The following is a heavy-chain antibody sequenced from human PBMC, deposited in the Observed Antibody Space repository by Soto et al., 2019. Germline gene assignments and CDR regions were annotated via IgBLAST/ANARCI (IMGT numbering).Heavy chain of an antibody. CDR1: GFTFSSYS. CDR2: ISYDGSNK. V-gene: IGHV3-30-3*01. J-gene: IGHJ6*02. Sequence: GGSLSLSCAASGFTFSSYSMHWVRQAPGKGLEWVAVISYDGSNKYYADSVKGRFTISRDNSKNTLYLQMNSLRAEDTAVYYCARDYDFWSGPYYYYGMDVWGQGTTVTAP. CDR3: ARDYDFWSGPYYYYGMDV. D-gene: IGHD3-3*01.